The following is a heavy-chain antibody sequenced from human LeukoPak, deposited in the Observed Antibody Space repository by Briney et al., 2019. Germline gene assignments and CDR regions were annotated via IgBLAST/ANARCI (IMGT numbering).Heavy chain of an antibody. J-gene: IGHJ4*02. V-gene: IGHV4-59*01. Sequence: ASETLSLTCTVSGGSISSFSWSWIRQPPGKGLEWIGCICYSGSTSYTPSLKSRVTISVDTSKSQISLNLSSMTAADTAVYYCARDSGGNYLDYWGQGTLVTVSS. CDR3: ARDSGGNYLDY. D-gene: IGHD1-1*01. CDR1: GGSISSFS. CDR2: ICYSGST.